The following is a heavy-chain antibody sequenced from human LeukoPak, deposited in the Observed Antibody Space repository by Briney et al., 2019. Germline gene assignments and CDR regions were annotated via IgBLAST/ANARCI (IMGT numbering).Heavy chain of an antibody. V-gene: IGHV4-4*09. CDR1: GGSFSHHY. CDR3: ASSRDGYNYGDFDY. D-gene: IGHD5-24*01. Sequence: SETLSLTCTVSGGSFSHHYWSWIRQPPGKGLEWIGYIYTSGSTNYNPSLKSRATISVDTSKNQFSLKLSSVTAADTAVYYCASSRDGYNYGDFDYWGQGTLVTVSS. CDR2: IYTSGST. J-gene: IGHJ4*02.